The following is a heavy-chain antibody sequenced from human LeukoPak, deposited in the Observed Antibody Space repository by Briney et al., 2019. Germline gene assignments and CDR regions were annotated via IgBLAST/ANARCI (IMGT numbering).Heavy chain of an antibody. CDR2: MSPNSGNT. J-gene: IGHJ4*02. CDR1: GCTFTSYD. V-gene: IGHV1-8*01. Sequence: ASVKVSCKASGCTFTSYDFNWVRQATGQRPEWMGWMSPNSGNTGYAQKFQGRVTMTRDTSISTAYMELSRLRSDDTAVYYCARDYCSRTSCLFNYWGQGTLVTVSS. D-gene: IGHD2-2*01. CDR3: ARDYCSRTSCLFNY.